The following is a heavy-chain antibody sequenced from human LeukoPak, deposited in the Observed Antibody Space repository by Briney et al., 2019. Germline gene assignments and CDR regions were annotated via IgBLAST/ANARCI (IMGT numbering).Heavy chain of an antibody. CDR3: ARHKNYYGSGSYEDYFDY. V-gene: IGHV4-34*01. CDR2: INHSGST. D-gene: IGHD3-10*01. CDR1: SGSFSGYY. J-gene: IGHJ4*02. Sequence: SETLSLTCAVYSGSFSGYYWTWFRQPPGKGLEWIGEINHSGSTNYNPSLKSRVTISVDTSKNQFSLKLSSVTAADTAVYYCARHKNYYGSGSYEDYFDYWGQGTLVTVSS.